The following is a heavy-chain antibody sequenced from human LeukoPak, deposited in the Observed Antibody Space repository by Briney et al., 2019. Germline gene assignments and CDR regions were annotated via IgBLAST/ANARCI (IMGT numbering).Heavy chain of an antibody. CDR1: GFTFSSYA. CDR2: ISYDGSNK. V-gene: IGHV3-30-3*01. Sequence: GGSLRLSCAASGFTFSSYAMHWVRQAPGKGLEWVAVISYDGSNKYYADSVKGRFTISRDNSKNTLYLQMNSLRVEDTAVYYCAKGLSMDVWGQGTTVTVSS. CDR3: AKGLSMDV. J-gene: IGHJ6*02. D-gene: IGHD2/OR15-2a*01.